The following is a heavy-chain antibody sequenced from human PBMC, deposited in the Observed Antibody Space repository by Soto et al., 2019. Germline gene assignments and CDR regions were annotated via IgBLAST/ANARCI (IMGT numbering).Heavy chain of an antibody. CDR2: ISGSGGST. D-gene: IGHD6-13*01. Sequence: GGSLRLSCAASGFTFSSYAMGWVRQAPGKGLEWVSAISGSGGSTYYADSVKGRFTISRDNSKNTLYLQMNSLRAEDTAVYYCAKVTQQLSAYYYYGMDVWGQGTTVTVSS. CDR3: AKVTQQLSAYYYYGMDV. J-gene: IGHJ6*02. CDR1: GFTFSSYA. V-gene: IGHV3-23*01.